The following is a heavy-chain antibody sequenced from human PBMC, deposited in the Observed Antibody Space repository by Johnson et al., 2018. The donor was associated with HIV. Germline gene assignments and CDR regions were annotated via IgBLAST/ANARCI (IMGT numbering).Heavy chain of an antibody. J-gene: IGHJ3*02. V-gene: IGHV3-11*04. CDR2: ISSSGSTI. D-gene: IGHD3-22*01. CDR3: AKDRYYDSSGPDAFDI. CDR1: GFSFSDYY. Sequence: VQLVESGGGLVKPGGSLRLSCAASGFSFSDYYMSWIRQAPGKGLEWVSYISSSGSTIYYADSVVKGRFTISRDNAKNSVFLQMNSLRAEDTAVYYCAKDRYYDSSGPDAFDIWGQGTMVTVSS.